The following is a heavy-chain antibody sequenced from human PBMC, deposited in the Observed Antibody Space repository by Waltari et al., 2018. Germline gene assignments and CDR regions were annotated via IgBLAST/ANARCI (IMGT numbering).Heavy chain of an antibody. D-gene: IGHD3-16*02. V-gene: IGHV4-39*07. CDR1: GGSISSSSYY. J-gene: IGHJ4*02. CDR2: IYYSGST. Sequence: QLQLQESGPGLVKPSETLSLTCTVSGGSISSSSYYWGWIRQPPGKGLEWIGSIYYSGSTYYNPSLKSRVTISVDTSKNQFSLKLSSVTAADTAVYYCARGVGDYVWGSYRYTGAFDYWGQGTLVTVSS. CDR3: ARGVGDYVWGSYRYTGAFDY.